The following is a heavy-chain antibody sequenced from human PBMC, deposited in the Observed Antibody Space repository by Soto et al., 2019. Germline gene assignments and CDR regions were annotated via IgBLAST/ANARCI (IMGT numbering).Heavy chain of an antibody. V-gene: IGHV3-30-3*01. J-gene: IGHJ4*02. CDR2: ISYDGSNK. D-gene: IGHD6-13*01. CDR1: GFTFSSYA. Sequence: GGSLRLSCAASGFTFSSYAMHWARQAPGKGLEWVAVISYDGSNKYYADSVKGRFTISRDNSKNTLYLQMNSLRAEDTAVYYCARDYTAAAHFDYWGQGTMVTVSS. CDR3: ARDYTAAAHFDY.